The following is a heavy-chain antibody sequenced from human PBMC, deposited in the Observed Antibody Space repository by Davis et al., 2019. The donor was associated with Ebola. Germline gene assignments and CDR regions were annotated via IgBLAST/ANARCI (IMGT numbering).Heavy chain of an antibody. D-gene: IGHD2/OR15-2a*01. CDR2: GTSADT. J-gene: IGHJ3*01. V-gene: IGHV3-23*01. CDR3: AKDNRNIWSEV. CDR1: GFIFSTYV. Sequence: GESPKTPCSASGFIFSTYVMSWVRQAPGKGLEWVSTYGTSADTYYADSVKGRFTISRDNSKNTLYLQMNGLRVEDTAIYYCAKDNRNIWSEVWGQGTMVTVSS.